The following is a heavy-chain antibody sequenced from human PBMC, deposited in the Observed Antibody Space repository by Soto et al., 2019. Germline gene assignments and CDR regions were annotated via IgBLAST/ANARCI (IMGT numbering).Heavy chain of an antibody. Sequence: PGGSLRLSCAASGFTFSSYGMHWVRQAPGKGLEWVAVISYDGSNKYYADSVKGRFTISRDNSKNTLYLQMNSLRAEDTAVYYCAKDLSGVAGDYWGQGTLVTVSS. V-gene: IGHV3-30*18. CDR1: GFTFSSYG. CDR3: AKDLSGVAGDY. J-gene: IGHJ4*02. CDR2: ISYDGSNK. D-gene: IGHD6-19*01.